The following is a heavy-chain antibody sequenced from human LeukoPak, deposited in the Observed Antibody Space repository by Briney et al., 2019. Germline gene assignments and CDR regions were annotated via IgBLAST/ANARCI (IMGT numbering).Heavy chain of an antibody. CDR3: ARDQWEQWLLLPDYYYYYMDV. CDR2: INPNSGGT. J-gene: IGHJ6*03. Sequence: GASVTVSCKASGYTFTGYYMHWVRQDPGQGLEWMGWINPNSGGTNYAQKFQGRVTMTRDTSISTAYMELSRLRSDDTAVYYCARDQWEQWLLLPDYYYYYMDVWGKGTTVTVSS. D-gene: IGHD6-19*01. CDR1: GYTFTGYY. V-gene: IGHV1-2*02.